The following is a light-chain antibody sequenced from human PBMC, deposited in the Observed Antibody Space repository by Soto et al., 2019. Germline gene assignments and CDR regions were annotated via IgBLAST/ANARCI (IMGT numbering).Light chain of an antibody. CDR3: SSYTGSSTS. J-gene: IGLJ3*02. CDR2: DVS. CDR1: SSDVGRYNY. V-gene: IGLV2-14*01. Sequence: QSALTQPASVSGSPGQSITISCTGTSSDVGRYNYVSWYQQHPGKAPKLIIYDVSYRPSGVSDRFSGSKSGNTASLPISGLQAEDEADYYCSSYTGSSTSFGGGTKLTVL.